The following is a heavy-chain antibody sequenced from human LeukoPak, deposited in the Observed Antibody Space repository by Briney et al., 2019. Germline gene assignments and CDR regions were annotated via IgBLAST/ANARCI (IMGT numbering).Heavy chain of an antibody. CDR3: ARDHNDAFDI. CDR1: GISFATYW. V-gene: IGHV3-7*05. J-gene: IGHJ3*02. Sequence: GGSLRLSCVASGISFATYWMTWVRQAPGKGLEWVANIKQDGSDKYYVGSVKGRFTISRDNAKNSVYLQMNSLRAEDTAVYYCARDHNDAFDIWGQGTMVTVSS. CDR2: IKQDGSDK.